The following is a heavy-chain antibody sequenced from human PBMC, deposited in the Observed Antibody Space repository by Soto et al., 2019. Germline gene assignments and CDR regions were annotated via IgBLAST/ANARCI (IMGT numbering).Heavy chain of an antibody. CDR1: GGSFSGYY. D-gene: IGHD4-4*01. CDR3: ARGGFATATYYYYYGMDV. Sequence: SETLSLTCAVYGGSFSGYYWSWIRQPPGKGLEWIGEINHSGSTNYNPSLKSRVTISVDTSKNQFSLKLSSVTAADTAVYYCARGGFATATYYYYYGMDVWGQGTTVTVSS. V-gene: IGHV4-34*01. J-gene: IGHJ6*02. CDR2: INHSGST.